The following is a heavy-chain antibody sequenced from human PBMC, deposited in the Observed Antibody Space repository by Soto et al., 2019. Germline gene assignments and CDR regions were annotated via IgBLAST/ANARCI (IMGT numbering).Heavy chain of an antibody. Sequence: TLSLTCTVSGGSVSSGSYYWSWIRQPPGKGLERIGYIYYSGSTNYNPSLKSRVTISVDTSKNQFSLKLSSVTAADTAVYYCARGTYYDFWSGYYVDYWGQGTLVTVSS. CDR2: IYYSGST. CDR1: GGSVSSGSYY. J-gene: IGHJ4*02. D-gene: IGHD3-3*01. CDR3: ARGTYYDFWSGYYVDY. V-gene: IGHV4-61*01.